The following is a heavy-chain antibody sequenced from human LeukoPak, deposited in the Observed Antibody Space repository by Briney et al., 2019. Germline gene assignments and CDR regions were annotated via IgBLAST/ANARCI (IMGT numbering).Heavy chain of an antibody. Sequence: PGGSLRLSCAASGFTFNNYEMIWVRQAPGKGLEWISYISSSGNTMFYADSVKGRFTISRDSAKKSLFLQMNSLRAEDTALYYCARVRSGIDTWGQGTMVTVSS. V-gene: IGHV3-48*03. CDR2: ISSSGNTM. CDR1: GFTFNNYE. CDR3: ARVRSGIDT. D-gene: IGHD3-10*01. J-gene: IGHJ3*02.